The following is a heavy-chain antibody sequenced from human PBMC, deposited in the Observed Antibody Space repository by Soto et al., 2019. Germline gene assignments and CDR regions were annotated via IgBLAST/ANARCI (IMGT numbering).Heavy chain of an antibody. CDR3: ARDQAMVRGVTLVGAFDI. CDR2: IYSGGST. CDR1: GFTVSSNY. D-gene: IGHD3-10*01. V-gene: IGHV3-66*01. J-gene: IGHJ3*02. Sequence: PGGSLRLSCAASGFTVSSNYMSWVRQAPGKGLEWVSVIYSGGSTYYADSVKGRFTISRDNSKNTLYLQMNSLRAEDTAVYYCARDQAMVRGVTLVGAFDIWGQGTMVTVSS.